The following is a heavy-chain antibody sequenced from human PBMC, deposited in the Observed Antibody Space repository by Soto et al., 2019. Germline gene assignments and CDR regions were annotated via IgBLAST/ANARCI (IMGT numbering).Heavy chain of an antibody. J-gene: IGHJ6*03. D-gene: IGHD2-21*02. V-gene: IGHV3-23*01. CDR3: AKTLHPGTYYYYMDV. CDR1: GFTFSSYA. CDR2: ISGSGGST. Sequence: GGSLRLSCAASGFTFSSYAMSWVRQAPGKGLEWVSAISGSGGSTYYADSVKGRFTISRDNSKNTLYLQMNSLRAEDTAVYYCAKTLHPGTYYYYMDVWGKGTTVTVSS.